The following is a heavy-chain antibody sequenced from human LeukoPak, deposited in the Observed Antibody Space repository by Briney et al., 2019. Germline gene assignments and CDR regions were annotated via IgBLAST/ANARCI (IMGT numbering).Heavy chain of an antibody. J-gene: IGHJ6*02. CDR3: AREVRDIVVVPAAIMYGMDV. Sequence: APVNVSCKASGYTFTIYYMHWVRQAPGQGLEWMGIINPSGGSTSYAQKFQGRVTMTRDTSTSTVYMELSSLRSEDTAVYYCAREVRDIVVVPAAIMYGMDVWGQGTTVTVSS. CDR2: INPSGGST. D-gene: IGHD2-2*01. V-gene: IGHV1-46*01. CDR1: GYTFTIYY.